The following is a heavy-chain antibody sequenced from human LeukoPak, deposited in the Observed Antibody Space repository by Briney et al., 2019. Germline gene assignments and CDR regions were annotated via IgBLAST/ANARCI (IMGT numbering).Heavy chain of an antibody. CDR1: GFTFSDYY. J-gene: IGHJ3*02. CDR2: ISSSGSTI. V-gene: IGHV3-11*01. Sequence: GGSLRLSCAASGFTFSDYYMSWIRQAPGKGLEWVSYISSSGSTIYYADSVKGRFTISRDNAKNSLYLQMNSLRAEDTAVYYCARDVGETTPADAFDIWGQGTMVTVSS. D-gene: IGHD3-16*01. CDR3: ARDVGETTPADAFDI.